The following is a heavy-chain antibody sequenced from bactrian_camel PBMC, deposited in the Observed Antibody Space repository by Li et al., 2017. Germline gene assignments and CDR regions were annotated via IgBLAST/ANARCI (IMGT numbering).Heavy chain of an antibody. V-gene: IGHV3S55*01. Sequence: QVQLVESGGGSVQAGGSLKLSCVATGDVGTYALGWFRGTTPGSRQAVAVIDDDETEYLTPSVKGRFTVTRDYIKNTLTLQMNSLEPDDTATYFCAAGRLPYKIFIVGSVRELDFTDWGQGTQVTVS. D-gene: IGHD2*01. CDR2: IDDDETE. CDR3: AAGRLPYKIFIVGSVRELDFTD. CDR1: GDVGTYA. J-gene: IGHJ4*01.